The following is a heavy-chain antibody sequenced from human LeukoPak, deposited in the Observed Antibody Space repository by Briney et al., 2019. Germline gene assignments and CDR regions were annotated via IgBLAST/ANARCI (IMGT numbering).Heavy chain of an antibody. V-gene: IGHV3-30*03. J-gene: IGHJ6*03. CDR2: ISYDGSNK. Sequence: PGGSLRLSCAASGFTFSSYGMHWVRQAPGKGLEWVAVISYDGSNKYYADSVKGRFTISRDNAKNSVYLQMNRLRVEDTAVYYCARRSYRGVITVYYYYYMDVWGKGTPVTVSS. D-gene: IGHD3-16*02. CDR1: GFTFSSYG. CDR3: ARRSYRGVITVYYYYYMDV.